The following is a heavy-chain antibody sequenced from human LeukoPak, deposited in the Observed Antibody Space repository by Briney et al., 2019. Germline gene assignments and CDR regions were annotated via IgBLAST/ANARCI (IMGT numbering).Heavy chain of an antibody. CDR1: GGSINSGDYY. J-gene: IGHJ6*02. D-gene: IGHD5-24*01. Sequence: SETLSLTCTVSGGSINSGDYYWNWIRQPPGKALEWVGYIYYSGNTIYNPSLESRVTISLDTSKNQFSLKLSSVTAADTAVYYCARGEMATKPWGGYYYYGMDVWGQGTTVTVSS. V-gene: IGHV4-30-4*01. CDR3: ARGEMATKPWGGYYYYGMDV. CDR2: IYYSGNT.